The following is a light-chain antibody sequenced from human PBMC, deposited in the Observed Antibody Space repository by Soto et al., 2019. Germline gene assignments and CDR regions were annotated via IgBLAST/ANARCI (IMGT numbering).Light chain of an antibody. J-gene: IGKJ1*01. Sequence: IVMTQSPATLSVSPGERATLSCRAIQSVSSYLALYQQKPGQAPRLLIYVASTRATGIPGRFSGSGSGTDFTLTISSLQSEDFAVYYCQQYSRWPPAFGQGTKVEIK. CDR1: QSVSSY. CDR2: VAS. CDR3: QQYSRWPPA. V-gene: IGKV3-15*01.